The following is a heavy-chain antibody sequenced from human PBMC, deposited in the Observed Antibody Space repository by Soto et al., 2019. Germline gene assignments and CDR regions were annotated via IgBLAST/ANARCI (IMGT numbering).Heavy chain of an antibody. CDR3: ARPHSYGSGSYYAPDY. CDR1: GYSFTSYW. D-gene: IGHD3-10*01. J-gene: IGHJ4*02. Sequence: PGESLKISCKGSGYSFTSYWIGWVRQMPGKGLEWMGIIYPGDSDTRYSPSFQAQVTISADKSISTAYLQWSSLKASDTAMYYWARPHSYGSGSYYAPDYWGQETLVTVSS. V-gene: IGHV5-51*01. CDR2: IYPGDSDT.